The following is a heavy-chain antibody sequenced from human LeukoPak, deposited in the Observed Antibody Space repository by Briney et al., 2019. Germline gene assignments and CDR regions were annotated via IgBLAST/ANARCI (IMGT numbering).Heavy chain of an antibody. CDR2: INEGGST. J-gene: IGHJ3*02. CDR1: GGFFSGYY. Sequence: IPSETLSLTCAVYGGFFSGYYGSWIRQPPGKGRGWIGDINEGGSTNYNPSLKSRVTISVDTSKNQFSLQLSSVTAADTAVYYCARAEEIVVVPAAMFNAFDIWGQGTMVTVSS. CDR3: ARAEEIVVVPAAMFNAFDI. D-gene: IGHD2-2*01. V-gene: IGHV4-34*01.